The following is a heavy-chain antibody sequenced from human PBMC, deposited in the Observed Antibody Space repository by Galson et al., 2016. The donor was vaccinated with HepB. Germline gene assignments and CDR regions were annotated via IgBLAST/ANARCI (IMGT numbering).Heavy chain of an antibody. V-gene: IGHV3-23*01. CDR2: ISGSGSGGTT. J-gene: IGHJ4*02. CDR3: ARSDTSMVADLDS. D-gene: IGHD5-18*01. Sequence: SLRLSCAASGFTFSIYDMSWVRQAPGKGLEWVSTISGSGSGGTTYYADSVQGRFTISRDNSKNTLYLQMNSLRGEDTAVYYCARSDTSMVADLDSWGQGTQVIVSS. CDR1: GFTFSIYD.